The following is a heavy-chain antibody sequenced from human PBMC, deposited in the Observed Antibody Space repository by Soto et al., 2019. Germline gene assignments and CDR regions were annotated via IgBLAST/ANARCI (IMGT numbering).Heavy chain of an antibody. CDR3: SRSMFYSDGSSYSPFDN. CDR2: IYYSGNT. Sequence: QLHLQESGPGLVKPSETLSLTCTVSGDSINSGTYSWGWIRQPPGKGLEDIGTIYYSGNTYYNPSLQSRVTISIDTSKNQFSLKVSSVTAADTAVYYCSRSMFYSDGSSYSPFDNWGQGILVTVSS. J-gene: IGHJ4*02. CDR1: GDSINSGTYS. V-gene: IGHV4-39*07. D-gene: IGHD3-22*01.